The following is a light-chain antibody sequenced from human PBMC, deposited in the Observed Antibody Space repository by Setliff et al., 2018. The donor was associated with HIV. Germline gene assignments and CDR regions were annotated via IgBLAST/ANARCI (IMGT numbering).Light chain of an antibody. J-gene: IGLJ2*01. CDR2: MNN. V-gene: IGLV1-44*01. CDR3: AAWDDSLNGHVV. Sequence: QSVLTQPPPASGTPGQRVTISCSGSSSNIGSNTVNWYQQLPGTAPKLLIYMNNQRPSGVPDRLSGSKSGTSASLAISGLQPEDEADYYCAAWDDSLNGHVVFGGGTKVTVL. CDR1: SSNIGSNT.